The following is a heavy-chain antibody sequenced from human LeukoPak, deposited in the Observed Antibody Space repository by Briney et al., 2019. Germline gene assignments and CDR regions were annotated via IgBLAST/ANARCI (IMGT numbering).Heavy chain of an antibody. CDR1: GGTFSSYA. CDR3: AVDWEGLRWTKRGFDY. V-gene: IGHV1-69*13. CDR2: IIPIFGTA. Sequence: GASVKVSCKASGGTFSSYAMSWVRQAPGQGLEWMGGIIPIFGTANYAQKFQGRVTITADESTSTAYMELSSLRSEDTAVYYCAVDWEGLRWTKRGFDYWGQGTLVTVSS. J-gene: IGHJ4*02. D-gene: IGHD4-23*01.